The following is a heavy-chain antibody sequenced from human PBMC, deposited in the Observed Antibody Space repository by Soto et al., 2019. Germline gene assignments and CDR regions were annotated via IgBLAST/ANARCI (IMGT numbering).Heavy chain of an antibody. CDR2: ISSSGGST. CDR3: AQDGGGDSSGYYYCDY. D-gene: IGHD3-22*01. V-gene: IGHV3-23*01. Sequence: EVQLLESGGGLVQPGGSLRLSCAASGFTFSSYALSWVRQAPGKGLEWVSAISSSGGSTYYADSVKGRFTISRNNSKNTLNLQINSLRAEDTAVYYCAQDGGGDSSGYYYCDYWGQGTLVTVSS. CDR1: GFTFSSYA. J-gene: IGHJ4*02.